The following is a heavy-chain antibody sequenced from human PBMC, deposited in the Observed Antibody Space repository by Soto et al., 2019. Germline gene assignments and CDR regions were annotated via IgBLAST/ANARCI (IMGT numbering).Heavy chain of an antibody. Sequence: QVQLVQSGAEVKKPGATVKVSCKASGYIVTSFGINWVRQAPGQGLEWMGCISEYGDSNYSEKLQDRVSLTTDTYXNXAXXXXXXLGSDDTGVYYCARGGGAYDVWGQGTKITVSS. V-gene: IGHV1-18*01. CDR2: ISEYGDS. J-gene: IGHJ3*01. CDR3: ARGGGAYDV. CDR1: GYIVTSFG.